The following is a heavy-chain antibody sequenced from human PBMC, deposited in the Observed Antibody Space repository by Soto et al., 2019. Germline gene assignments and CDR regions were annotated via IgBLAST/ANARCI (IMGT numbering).Heavy chain of an antibody. CDR1: GFTFSSYS. V-gene: IGHV3-21*01. Sequence: PGGSLRLSCAASGFTFSSYSMNWVRQAPGKGLEWVSSISSSSSYIYYADSVKGRFTIPRDNAKNSLYLQMNSLRAEDTAVYYCARDLLGATPHAFDIWGQGTMVTVSS. CDR3: ARDLLGATPHAFDI. J-gene: IGHJ3*02. CDR2: ISSSSSYI. D-gene: IGHD1-26*01.